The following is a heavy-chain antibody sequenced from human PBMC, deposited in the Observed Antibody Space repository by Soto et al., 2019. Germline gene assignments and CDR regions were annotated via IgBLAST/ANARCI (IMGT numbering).Heavy chain of an antibody. CDR1: GGSFSGSY. CDR3: ARELAAPNTSWFAP. V-gene: IGHV4-34*01. Sequence: QVQLQQWGAVLLKRSETLSLTCAGYGGSFSGSYWSWIRQPPGKGLEWIGEITHSGNTNYNPSLRSLVTISVDTSWSQFSLKLTSMTAADTAVYYCARELAAPNTSWFAPCGQGTLVTVSS. CDR2: ITHSGNT. J-gene: IGHJ5*02. D-gene: IGHD1-1*01.